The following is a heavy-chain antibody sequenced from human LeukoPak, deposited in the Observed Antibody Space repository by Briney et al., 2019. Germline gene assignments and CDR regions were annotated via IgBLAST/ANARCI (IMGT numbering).Heavy chain of an antibody. V-gene: IGHV3-30-3*01. CDR3: ARDSVKLPGISYFDN. J-gene: IGHJ1*01. D-gene: IGHD3-3*02. CDR1: GFSFSTHK. CDR2: ISYDGTKI. Sequence: GGSLRLSCAASGFSFSTHKMTWVRQAPGKGLEWVAVISYDGTKIYYADSAKGRFTISRDNSKNMVYLQMNSLRAEDTALYYCARDSVKLPGISYFDNWGQGTLVTVSS.